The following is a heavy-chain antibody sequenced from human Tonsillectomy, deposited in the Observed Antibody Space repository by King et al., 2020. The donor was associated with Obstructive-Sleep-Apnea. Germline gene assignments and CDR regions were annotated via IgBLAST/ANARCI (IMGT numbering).Heavy chain of an antibody. Sequence: VQLQQWGAGLLKPSETLSLTCAVYGGSFSGYYWSWIRQPPGKGLEWIGEINHSGSTNYNPSLKSRVTISVDTSKNQFSLKLSSVTAADTAVYYCARGSGMVVTAIPYWGQGTLVPVSS. V-gene: IGHV4-34*01. J-gene: IGHJ4*02. CDR2: INHSGST. CDR3: ARGSGMVVTAIPY. D-gene: IGHD2-21*02. CDR1: GGSFSGYY.